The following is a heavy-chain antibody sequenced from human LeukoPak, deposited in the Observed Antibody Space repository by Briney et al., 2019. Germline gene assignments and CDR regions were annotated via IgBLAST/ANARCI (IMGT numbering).Heavy chain of an antibody. V-gene: IGHV4-61*02. Sequence: SETLSLTCTVSGGSISSGSYYWSWIRQPAGKGLEWIGRIYTSGSTNYNPSLKSRVTISVDTSKNQFSLKLSSVTAADTAVYYCARVESSGNPDYWGQGTLVTVSS. CDR3: ARVESSGNPDY. D-gene: IGHD1-1*01. J-gene: IGHJ4*02. CDR2: IYTSGST. CDR1: GGSISSGSYY.